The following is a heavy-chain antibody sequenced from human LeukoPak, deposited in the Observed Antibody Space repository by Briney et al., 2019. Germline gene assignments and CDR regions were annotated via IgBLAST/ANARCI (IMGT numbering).Heavy chain of an antibody. CDR3: ERPPYYYDSSGYYGGWSYYFDY. J-gene: IGHJ4*02. V-gene: IGHV3-21*01. D-gene: IGHD3-22*01. CDR2: ISSSSSDI. Sequence: PGGSLRLSCAASGFTFSSYSMNWVRQAPGKGLEGVSSISSSSSDIYYADSVKGRFTISGDNAKNSRSMQLHSVRAEDTAVYYCERPPYYYDSSGYYGGWSYYFDYWGEGTLVTVSS. CDR1: GFTFSSYS.